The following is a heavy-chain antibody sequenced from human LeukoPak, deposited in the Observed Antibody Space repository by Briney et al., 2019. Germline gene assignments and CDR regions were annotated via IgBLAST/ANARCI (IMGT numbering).Heavy chain of an antibody. CDR3: ARDSWDSSGLGTYYYYGMDV. CDR2: ISSSSSYI. CDR1: GFTFSSYS. D-gene: IGHD6-19*01. V-gene: IGHV3-21*01. J-gene: IGHJ6*02. Sequence: PGGSLRLSCSASGFTFSSYSMNWVRRAPGKGLEWVSSISSSSSYIYYADSVKGRFTISRDNAKNSLYLQMNSLRAEDTAVYYCARDSWDSSGLGTYYYYGMDVWGQGTTVTVSS.